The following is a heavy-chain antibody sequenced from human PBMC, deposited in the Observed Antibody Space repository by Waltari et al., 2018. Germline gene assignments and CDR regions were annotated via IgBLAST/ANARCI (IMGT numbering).Heavy chain of an antibody. Sequence: QVQLQESGPGLVKPSETLSLTCTVSGGSISSYYWSWIRPPAGKGLEWIGRIYTSGSTNYNPSLKSRVTMSVDTSKNQFSLKLSSVTAADTAVYYCARENVWGSYRSFDYWGQGTLVTVSS. CDR3: ARENVWGSYRSFDY. V-gene: IGHV4-4*07. CDR2: IYTSGST. J-gene: IGHJ4*02. CDR1: GGSISSYY. D-gene: IGHD3-16*02.